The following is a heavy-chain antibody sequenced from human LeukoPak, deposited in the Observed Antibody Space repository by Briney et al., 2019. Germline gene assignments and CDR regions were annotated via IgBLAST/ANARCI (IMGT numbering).Heavy chain of an antibody. V-gene: IGHV4-59*01. Sequence: SETLSLTCTVSGGSMSSYYWSWIRQPPGKGLEWIGYIYYSGSTTCNPSLKSRATISVDTSKNQFSLKLNSVTAADSAVYYCARLDSLSSGYSEYWGQGALVTVSS. CDR3: ARLDSLSSGYSEY. CDR2: IYYSGST. D-gene: IGHD2/OR15-2a*01. CDR1: GGSMSSYY. J-gene: IGHJ4*02.